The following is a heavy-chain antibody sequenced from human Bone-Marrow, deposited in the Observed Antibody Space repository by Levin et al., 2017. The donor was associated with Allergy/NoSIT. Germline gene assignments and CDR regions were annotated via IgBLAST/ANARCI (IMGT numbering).Heavy chain of an antibody. J-gene: IGHJ6*02. CDR1: GFTFSSYS. D-gene: IGHD2-2*01. Sequence: GGSLRLSCAASGFTFSSYSMNWVRQAPGKGLEWVSSISSSSSYIYYADSVKGRFTISRDNAKNSLYLQMNSLRAEDTAVYYCARDSAFIGYCSSTSCSPRGMDVWGQGTTVTVSS. CDR2: ISSSSSYI. V-gene: IGHV3-21*01. CDR3: ARDSAFIGYCSSTSCSPRGMDV.